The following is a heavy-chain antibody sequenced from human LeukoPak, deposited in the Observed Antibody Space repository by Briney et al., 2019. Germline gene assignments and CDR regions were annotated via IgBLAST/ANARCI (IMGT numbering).Heavy chain of an antibody. Sequence: KPSETLSLTCTISGDSISSNTYYRAWIRQPPEKGLEWIGIIYNSGTAYYNPSIKSLFTMSVGASKSQFSLRLNSVTAAETAVYYCARFADSEDYIDYWGQGTLVTVSS. V-gene: IGHV4-39*01. J-gene: IGHJ4*02. CDR3: ARFADSEDYIDY. CDR2: IYNSGTA. CDR1: GDSISSNTYY.